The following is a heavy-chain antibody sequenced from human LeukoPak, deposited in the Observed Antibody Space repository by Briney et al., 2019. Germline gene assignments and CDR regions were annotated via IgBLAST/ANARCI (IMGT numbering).Heavy chain of an antibody. CDR2: INTDGSST. CDR3: ARADSTAAAGYYYYGMDV. V-gene: IGHV3-74*01. J-gene: IGHJ6*02. Sequence: GGSLRLSCAASGFTFSSNWMNWVRQAPGKGLVWVSRINTDGSSTSYADSVKGRFTISRDNAKNTLYLQMNSLKNEDTAVYYCARADSTAAAGYYYYGMDVWGQGTTVTVSS. CDR1: GFTFSSNW. D-gene: IGHD6-13*01.